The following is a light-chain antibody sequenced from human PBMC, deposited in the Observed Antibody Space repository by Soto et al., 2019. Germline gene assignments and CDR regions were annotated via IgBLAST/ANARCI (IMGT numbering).Light chain of an antibody. Sequence: DIQITQSPSSLSSYLLDIVTITCRASQSISDYLNWYQQRPGKAPKLLIYDASSLENGVPSRFSGSGSGTEFTLTISSLKPDDFATYYCQKYNGYFFGGGTKVDI. CDR2: DAS. CDR3: QKYNGYF. CDR1: QSISDY. J-gene: IGKJ4*01. V-gene: IGKV1-5*01.